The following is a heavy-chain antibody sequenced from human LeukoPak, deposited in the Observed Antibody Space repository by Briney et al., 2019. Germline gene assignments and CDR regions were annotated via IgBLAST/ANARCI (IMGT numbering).Heavy chain of an antibody. CDR3: ARVAGYNNSRDLKIAYDYMDV. Sequence: GGSLRLSCADSEFTFSFYWMTWVRQAPGKGLEWVASIKKDGSEKYYVDSVKGRFIISRDNARNSLYLQMKSLRAEDTAVYYCARVAGYNNSRDLKIAYDYMDVWGKGTTVTVSS. V-gene: IGHV3-7*01. D-gene: IGHD1-14*01. J-gene: IGHJ6*03. CDR2: IKKDGSEK. CDR1: EFTFSFYW.